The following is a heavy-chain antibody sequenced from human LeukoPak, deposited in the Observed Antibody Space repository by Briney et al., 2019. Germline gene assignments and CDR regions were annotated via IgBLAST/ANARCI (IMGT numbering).Heavy chain of an antibody. V-gene: IGHV3-7*01. D-gene: IGHD3-3*01. CDR2: IKQDGRVT. CDR3: ARYDLISGSRWLDP. CDR1: GFTFSSYW. J-gene: IGHJ5*02. Sequence: GSPRLSCAASGFTFSSYWMSWVRQAPGKGLEWVAHIKQDGRVTYYVDSVKGRFLISTENAKNALCLQMNSLRGEDTAVYYCARYDLISGSRWLDPWGQGTLVTVHS.